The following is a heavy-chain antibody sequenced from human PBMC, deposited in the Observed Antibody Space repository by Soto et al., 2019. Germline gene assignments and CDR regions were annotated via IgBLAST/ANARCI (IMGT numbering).Heavy chain of an antibody. Sequence: VGSLRLSCATSGFTFSSYSMNWVRQAPGKGLEWVSSISSSSSYIYYADSVKGRFTISRDNAKNSLYLQMNSLRAEDTAVYYCVRDRRAGVVAATDWFDPWGQGTLVTVSS. D-gene: IGHD2-15*01. V-gene: IGHV3-21*01. CDR2: ISSSSSYI. CDR1: GFTFSSYS. J-gene: IGHJ5*02. CDR3: VRDRRAGVVAATDWFDP.